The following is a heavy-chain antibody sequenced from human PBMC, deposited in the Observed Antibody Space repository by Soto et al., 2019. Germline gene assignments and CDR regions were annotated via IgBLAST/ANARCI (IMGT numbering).Heavy chain of an antibody. CDR3: ARGITIFGVVIIDYYYYYMDV. CDR1: GYTFTSYD. J-gene: IGHJ6*03. CDR2: MNPNSGNT. V-gene: IGHV1-8*01. Sequence: GASVKVSCKASGYTFTSYDINWVRQATGQGLEWMGWMNPNSGNTGYAQKFQGRVTMTRNTSISTAYMELSSLRSEDTAVYYCARGITIFGVVIIDYYYYYMDVWGKGTTVTVSS. D-gene: IGHD3-3*01.